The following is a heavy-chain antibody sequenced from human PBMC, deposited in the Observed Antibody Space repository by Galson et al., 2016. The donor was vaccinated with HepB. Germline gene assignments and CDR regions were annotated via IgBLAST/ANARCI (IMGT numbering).Heavy chain of an antibody. V-gene: IGHV1-46*02. CDR3: AREPDHSFYFDS. CDR1: GYTFNTYN. Sequence: SVKVSCKASGYTFNTYNMHWVRQAPGQGLEWMGIIKPSGGNTIYAQKFQDRITMTRDTSTSTVYMELISLRSEDTAVYYCAREPDHSFYFDSWGQGTLLTVSS. CDR2: IKPSGGNT. J-gene: IGHJ4*02. D-gene: IGHD1-14*01.